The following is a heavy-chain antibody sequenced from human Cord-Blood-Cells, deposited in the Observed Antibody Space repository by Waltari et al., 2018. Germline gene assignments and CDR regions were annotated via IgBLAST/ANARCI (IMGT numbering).Heavy chain of an antibody. Sequence: QVQLQESGPGLVKPSETLSLTCTVSGGSISSYYWSWIRQPPGKGLEWIGYIYYSGSTNYNPSLKRRVTISVDTSKNQFSLKLSSVTAADTAVYYCARGPARGWGSGSYYNDWGQGNLVTVSS. CDR2: IYYSGST. V-gene: IGHV4-59*01. J-gene: IGHJ4*02. CDR1: GGSISSYY. D-gene: IGHD3-10*01. CDR3: ARGPARGWGSGSYYND.